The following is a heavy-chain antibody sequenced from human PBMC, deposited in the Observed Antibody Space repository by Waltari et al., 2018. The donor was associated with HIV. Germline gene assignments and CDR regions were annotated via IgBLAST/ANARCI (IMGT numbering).Heavy chain of an antibody. CDR3: ARERNHFDY. Sequence: QVQLQESGPGLVKPSQTLSLTCTVSGGSISSGSYYWSWIRQPAGKGLEWIGRIDTSGSTNYNPSLKSRVTISVDTSKNQFALKLSSVTAADTAVYYCARERNHFDYWGQGTLVTVSS. V-gene: IGHV4-61*02. CDR2: IDTSGST. J-gene: IGHJ4*02. CDR1: GGSISSGSYY. D-gene: IGHD1-1*01.